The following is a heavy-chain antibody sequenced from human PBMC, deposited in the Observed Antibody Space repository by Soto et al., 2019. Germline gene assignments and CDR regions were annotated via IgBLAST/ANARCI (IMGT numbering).Heavy chain of an antibody. CDR2: IYYSGST. CDR1: GGSISSYY. J-gene: IGHJ6*03. Sequence: PSETLSLTCTVSGGSISSYYWSWIRQPPGKGLEWIGYIYYSGSTNYNPSLKSRVTISVDTSKNQFSLKLSSVTAADTAVYYCARHGGYCSGGSCYQYYYYYYMDVWGKETTVTVSS. D-gene: IGHD2-15*01. CDR3: ARHGGYCSGGSCYQYYYYYYMDV. V-gene: IGHV4-59*08.